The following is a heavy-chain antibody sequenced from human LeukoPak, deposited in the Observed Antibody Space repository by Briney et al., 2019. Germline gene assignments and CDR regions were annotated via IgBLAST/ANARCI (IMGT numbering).Heavy chain of an antibody. D-gene: IGHD2-2*01. CDR1: GFPFSSYS. V-gene: IGHV3-21*01. CDR3: ARDVGYCSSTSCYPDAFDI. J-gene: IGHJ3*02. CDR2: ISSSSSYI. Sequence: GGSLRLSCAAPGFPFSSYSMNWVRQAPGKGLEWVSSISSSSSYIYYADSVKGRFTISRDNAKNSLYLQMNSLRAEDTAVYYCARDVGYCSSTSCYPDAFDIWGQGTMVTVSS.